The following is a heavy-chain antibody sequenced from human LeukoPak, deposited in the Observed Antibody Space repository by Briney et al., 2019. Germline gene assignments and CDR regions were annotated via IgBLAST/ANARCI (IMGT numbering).Heavy chain of an antibody. Sequence: GGSLRLSCAASGFTFSSYAINWVRQAPGKGLEWVSGISGSGGSTYYADPVKGRFTISRDNSKNTLYLQMNSLRAEDTAVYYCAKGGGAYYSDSSTYSAPFGHWGQGTLVTVSS. J-gene: IGHJ4*02. CDR3: AKGGGAYYSDSSTYSAPFGH. CDR1: GFTFSSYA. V-gene: IGHV3-23*01. CDR2: ISGSGGST. D-gene: IGHD3-22*01.